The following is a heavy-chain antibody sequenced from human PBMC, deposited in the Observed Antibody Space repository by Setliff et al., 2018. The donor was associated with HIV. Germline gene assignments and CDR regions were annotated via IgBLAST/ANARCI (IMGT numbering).Heavy chain of an antibody. CDR1: GGSISSYY. V-gene: IGHV4-4*07. CDR3: ARGPTYYNFWSGYYKGGDQSEFDY. CDR2: IYTSGST. J-gene: IGHJ4*02. D-gene: IGHD3-3*01. Sequence: SETLSLTCTVSGGSISSYYWSWIRQPAGKGLEWIGRIYTSGSTNYNPSLKSRVTMSVDTSKNQFSLKLSPVTAADTAVYYCARGPTYYNFWSGYYKGGDQSEFDYWGQGALVTVSS.